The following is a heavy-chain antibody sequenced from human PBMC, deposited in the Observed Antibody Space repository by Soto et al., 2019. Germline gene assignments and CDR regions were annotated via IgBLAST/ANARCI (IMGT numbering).Heavy chain of an antibody. J-gene: IGHJ5*02. D-gene: IGHD6-19*01. CDR3: ARAKRGGIAVAGMGNWFDP. CDR2: LNSDGSST. CDR1: GFTFSSYW. V-gene: IGHV3-74*01. Sequence: EVQLVESGGGLVQPGGSLRLSCAASGFTFSSYWMHWVRQAPGKGLVWVSRLNSDGSSTSYADSVKGRFTISRDNAKNTLDLQMNSLRAEDTAVYYCARAKRGGIAVAGMGNWFDPWGQGTLVTVSS.